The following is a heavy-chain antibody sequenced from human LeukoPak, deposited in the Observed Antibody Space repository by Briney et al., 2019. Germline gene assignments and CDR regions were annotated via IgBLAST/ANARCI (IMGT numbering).Heavy chain of an antibody. CDR2: FDPEDGET. CDR1: GYTLTELS. V-gene: IGHV1-24*01. CDR3: ARRHRITIFGVVVYYFDY. D-gene: IGHD3-3*01. Sequence: GASVKVSCKVSGYTLTELSMHWVRQAPGKGLEWMGGFDPEDGETIYAQKFQGRVTMTEDTSTDTAYMELSSLRSEDTAVYYCARRHRITIFGVVVYYFDYWGQGTLVTVSS. J-gene: IGHJ4*02.